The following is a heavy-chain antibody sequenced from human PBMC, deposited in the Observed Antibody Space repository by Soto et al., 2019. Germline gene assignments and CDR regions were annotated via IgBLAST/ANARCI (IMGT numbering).Heavy chain of an antibody. CDR2: IKSKTDGGTT. CDR3: TTARGSGSYYLEYLLGY. J-gene: IGHJ4*02. Sequence: EVQLVESGGGLVKPGGSLRLSCAASGFTFSNAWMSWVRQAPGKGLEWVGRIKSKTDGGTTDYAAPVKGRFPISRADSKNTLYLQMISLKTEDTAVYYCTTARGSGSYYLEYLLGYWCQRTLVTVSS. CDR1: GFTFSNAW. D-gene: IGHD3-10*01. V-gene: IGHV3-15*01.